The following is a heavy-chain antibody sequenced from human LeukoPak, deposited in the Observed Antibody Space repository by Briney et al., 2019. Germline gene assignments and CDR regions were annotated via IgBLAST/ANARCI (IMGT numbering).Heavy chain of an antibody. CDR2: ISGSGGNI. J-gene: IGHJ6*02. V-gene: IGHV3-23*01. CDR1: GFTFSSYA. CDR3: AKESWGSGMDV. D-gene: IGHD7-27*01. Sequence: GGSLRLSCAASGFTFSSYAMAWVRQAPGKGLEWVSAISGSGGNIHHADSVKGRFTISRDNSKKTLYLQMNSLRAEDTAVYCYAKESWGSGMDVWGQGTTVTVSS.